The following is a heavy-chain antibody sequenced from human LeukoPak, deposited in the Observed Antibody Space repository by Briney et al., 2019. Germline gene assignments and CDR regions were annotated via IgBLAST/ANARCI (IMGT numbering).Heavy chain of an antibody. D-gene: IGHD1-20*01. V-gene: IGHV4-31*03. J-gene: IGHJ6*02. Sequence: SQTLSLTCTVSGGSISSGGYYWSWIRQHPGKGLEWIGYIYYSGSTYYNPSLKSRVTISVDTSKNQFSLKLSSVTAADTAVYYCARQTPVFYYGMDVWGQGTTVTVSS. CDR2: IYYSGST. CDR3: ARQTPVFYYGMDV. CDR1: GGSISSGGYY.